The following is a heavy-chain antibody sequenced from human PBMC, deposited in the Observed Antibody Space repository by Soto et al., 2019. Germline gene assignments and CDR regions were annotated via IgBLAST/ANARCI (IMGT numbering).Heavy chain of an antibody. J-gene: IGHJ4*02. Sequence: SETLSLTCAVSGGSISSGGYSWSWIRQPPGKGLEWIGYIYHSGSTYYNPSLKSRVTISVDRSKNQFSLKLSSVTAADTAVYYCARSLRTFGYFDYWGQGTLVTVSS. CDR2: IYHSGST. V-gene: IGHV4-30-2*01. CDR3: ARSLRTFGYFDY. CDR1: GGSISSGGYS. D-gene: IGHD3-16*01.